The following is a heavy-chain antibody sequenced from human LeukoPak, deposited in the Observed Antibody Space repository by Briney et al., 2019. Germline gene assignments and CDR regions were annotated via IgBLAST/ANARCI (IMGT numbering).Heavy chain of an antibody. D-gene: IGHD3-3*01. V-gene: IGHV4-34*01. CDR3: ARALTNLNYYMDV. J-gene: IGHJ6*03. CDR1: GGSFSGYY. CDR2: INHSGST. Sequence: SETLSLTCAVYGGSFSGYYWSWIRQPPGKGLEWIGEINHSGSTNYNPSLKSRVTISVDTSKNQFSLKLSSVTAADTAVYYCARALTNLNYYMDVWGKGTTVTVSS.